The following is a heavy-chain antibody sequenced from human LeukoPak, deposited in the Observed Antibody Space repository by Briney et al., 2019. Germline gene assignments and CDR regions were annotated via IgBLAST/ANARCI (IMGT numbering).Heavy chain of an antibody. CDR3: ARLLSGLGYGMDV. CDR2: NYHSGST. V-gene: IGHV4-30-2*01. D-gene: IGHD3/OR15-3a*01. CDR1: GGSISSGGYS. Sequence: SETLSLTCAVSGGSISSGGYSWSWIRQPPGKGLEWIGYNYHSGSTYYNPSLKSRVTISVDRSKNQFSLKLSSVTAADTAVYYCARLLSGLGYGMDVWGQGTTVTVSS. J-gene: IGHJ6*02.